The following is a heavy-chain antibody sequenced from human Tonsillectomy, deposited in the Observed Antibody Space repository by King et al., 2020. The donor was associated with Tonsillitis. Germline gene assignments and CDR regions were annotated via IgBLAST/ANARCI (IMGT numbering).Heavy chain of an antibody. Sequence: QLVQSGAEVKKPGESLKISCKASGYSFSNYWIAWVRQMPGKGLEFMGTIYPADSDTRYNPAFQGQVTISADKSNSTAYLLWTSLKASDTAMYYCTRQTVRVEYCRKAFCPPGGFDPWGQGTLVTVSS. CDR3: TRQTVRVEYCRKAFCPPGGFDP. J-gene: IGHJ5*02. CDR1: GYSFSNYW. CDR2: IYPADSDT. V-gene: IGHV5-51*01. D-gene: IGHD2/OR15-2a*01.